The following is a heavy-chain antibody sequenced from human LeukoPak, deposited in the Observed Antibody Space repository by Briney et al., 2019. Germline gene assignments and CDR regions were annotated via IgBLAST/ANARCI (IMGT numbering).Heavy chain of an antibody. D-gene: IGHD3-10*01. V-gene: IGHV1-24*01. Sequence: ASVKVSCKVSGYTPTEFSMHWVRQAPGKGLEWMGGFDPEDGTTIYAQKFQGRVTMTEDTSTDTAYMELSSLTSEDAAIYYCTRGASMNRGIIIYYFDYWGQGTLVTVSS. CDR2: FDPEDGTT. J-gene: IGHJ4*02. CDR1: GYTPTEFS. CDR3: TRGASMNRGIIIYYFDY.